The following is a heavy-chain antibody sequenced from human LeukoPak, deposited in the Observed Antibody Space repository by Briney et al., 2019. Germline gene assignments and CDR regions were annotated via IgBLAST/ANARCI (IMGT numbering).Heavy chain of an antibody. CDR3: ARGSWGSGYDPFDY. CDR1: GYTFTGYY. V-gene: IGHV1-2*02. J-gene: IGHJ4*02. Sequence: GASVTVSCKASGYTFTGYYMHWVRQAPGQGLEWMGWINPNSGGTNYAQKFQGRVTMTRDTSISTAYMELSRLRSDDTAVYYCARGSWGSGYDPFDYWGRGTLVTVSS. D-gene: IGHD5-12*01. CDR2: INPNSGGT.